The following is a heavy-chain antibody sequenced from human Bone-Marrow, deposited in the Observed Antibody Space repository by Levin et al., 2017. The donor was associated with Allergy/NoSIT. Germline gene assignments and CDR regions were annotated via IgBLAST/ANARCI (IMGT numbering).Heavy chain of an antibody. CDR1: GFTLSDHY. D-gene: IGHD3-3*01. Sequence: ASVKVSCKASGFTLSDHYIHWVRQAPGQGFEWMGWINPDSGGPLYAHNFKGRLTMTTDTSTAPIYMELTSLKADDTATYYCAKNFDSWSGPPFDPWGQGTLVTVSS. CDR3: AKNFDSWSGPPFDP. V-gene: IGHV1-2*07. J-gene: IGHJ5*02. CDR2: INPDSGGP.